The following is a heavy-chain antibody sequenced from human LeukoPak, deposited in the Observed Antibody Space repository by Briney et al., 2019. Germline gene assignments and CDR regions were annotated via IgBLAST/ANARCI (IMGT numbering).Heavy chain of an antibody. CDR3: AKDKPSGYEYHYMDV. CDR2: ISGSGGST. Sequence: GGSLRFSCAASGFTFISYAMSWVRQARGKGLEWVSAISGSGGSTYYADSVKGRFTISRDNSKNTLYLQMNSLRAEDTAVYYCAKDKPSGYEYHYMDVWGKGTTVTVSS. D-gene: IGHD6-19*01. J-gene: IGHJ6*03. V-gene: IGHV3-23*01. CDR1: GFTFISYA.